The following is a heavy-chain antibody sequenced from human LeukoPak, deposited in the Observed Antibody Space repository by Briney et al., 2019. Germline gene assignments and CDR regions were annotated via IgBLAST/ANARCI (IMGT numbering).Heavy chain of an antibody. Sequence: GASVKVSCKASGYTFTGCYMHWVRQAPGQGLEWMGWINPNSGGTNYAQKFQGRVTMTRDTSISTAYMELSRLRSDDTAVYYCARDRSGYSGFGGGDAFDIWGQGTMVTVSS. CDR3: ARDRSGYSGFGGGDAFDI. CDR2: INPNSGGT. V-gene: IGHV1-2*02. D-gene: IGHD1-26*01. J-gene: IGHJ3*02. CDR1: GYTFTGCY.